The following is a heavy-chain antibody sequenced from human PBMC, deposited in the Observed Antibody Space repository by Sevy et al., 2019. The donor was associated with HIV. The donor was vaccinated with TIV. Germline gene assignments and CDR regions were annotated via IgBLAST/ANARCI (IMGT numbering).Heavy chain of an antibody. CDR2: INSDGSST. CDR3: ARVDVRGVIITSDTNCYYGMDV. D-gene: IGHD3-10*01. Sequence: GGSLRLSCAASGFTFSSYWMHWVRQAPGKGLVWVSRINSDGSSTSYADSVKGRFTISRDNAKNTLYLQMNSLRAEDTAVDYCARVDVRGVIITSDTNCYYGMDVWGQGTTVTVSS. J-gene: IGHJ6*02. V-gene: IGHV3-74*01. CDR1: GFTFSSYW.